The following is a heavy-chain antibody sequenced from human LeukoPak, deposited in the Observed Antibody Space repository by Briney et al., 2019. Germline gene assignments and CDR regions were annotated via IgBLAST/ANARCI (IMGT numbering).Heavy chain of an antibody. V-gene: IGHV4-28*06. D-gene: IGHD6-19*01. CDR3: ARIFLGYSTGWYFDY. CDR2: IYYTGNN. Sequence: SETLSLTCAVSGGSISSGHWWSWVRRSPGKGLEWIGYIYYTGNNNYNPSLKSRVTMSVDTSKNQFSLNLSSVTALDTAVYYCARIFLGYSTGWYFDYWGQGTLVTVSS. J-gene: IGHJ4*02. CDR1: GGSISSGHW.